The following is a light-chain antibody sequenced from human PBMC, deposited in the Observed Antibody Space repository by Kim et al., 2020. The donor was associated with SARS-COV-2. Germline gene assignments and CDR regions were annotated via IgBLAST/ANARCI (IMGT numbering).Light chain of an antibody. Sequence: GQSITISCTGTSSDVGGYNYVSWYEHHPGKAPKLLIYDVTKRPSGVSSRFSGSKSGNTASLTISGLQAEDEADYYCSSSTTTSTLVFGGGTKLTVL. CDR3: SSSTTTSTLV. CDR1: SSDVGGYNY. V-gene: IGLV2-14*03. CDR2: DVT. J-gene: IGLJ2*01.